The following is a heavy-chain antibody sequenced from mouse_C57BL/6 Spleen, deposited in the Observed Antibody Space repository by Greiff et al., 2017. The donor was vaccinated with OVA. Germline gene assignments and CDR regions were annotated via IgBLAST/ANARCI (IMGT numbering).Heavy chain of an antibody. Sequence: EVKLMESGPELVKPGDSVKISCKASGYSFTGYFMNWVMQSHGKSLEWIGRINPYNGDTFYIQKFKGKATLTVDKSSSTAHMELRSLTSEDSAVYYCARSHYGSSYWYFDVWGTGTTVTVSS. V-gene: IGHV1-20*01. CDR2: INPYNGDT. J-gene: IGHJ1*03. CDR1: GYSFTGYF. D-gene: IGHD1-1*01. CDR3: ARSHYGSSYWYFDV.